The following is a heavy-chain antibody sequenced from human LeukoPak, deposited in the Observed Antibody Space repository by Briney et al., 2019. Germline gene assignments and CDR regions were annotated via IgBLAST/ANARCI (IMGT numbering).Heavy chain of an antibody. J-gene: IGHJ3*02. CDR1: GFTFSSYA. CDR3: AKDLIGGSYYYGSGSYSDAFDI. Sequence: PGRSLRLSCAASGFTFSSYAMHWVRQAPGKGLEWVAVISYDGSNKYYADSVKGRFTISRDNSKNTLYLQMNSLRAEDTAVYYCAKDLIGGSYYYGSGSYSDAFDIWGQGTMVTVSS. V-gene: IGHV3-30-3*01. D-gene: IGHD3-10*01. CDR2: ISYDGSNK.